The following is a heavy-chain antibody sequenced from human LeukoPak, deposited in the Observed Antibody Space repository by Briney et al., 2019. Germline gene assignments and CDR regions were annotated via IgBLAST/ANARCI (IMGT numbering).Heavy chain of an antibody. CDR2: IYSGGST. D-gene: IGHD2-2*01. V-gene: IGHV3-53*01. CDR3: GREYCSSTGCSYFDY. J-gene: IGHJ4*02. Sequence: GGSLRLSCAASGFTVSSNYMSWVRQAPGKGLEWVSVIYSGGSTYYADSVKGRFTISRDNSKNTLYLQMNSLRAEDTAVYYCGREYCSSTGCSYFDYWGQGTLVTVSS. CDR1: GFTVSSNY.